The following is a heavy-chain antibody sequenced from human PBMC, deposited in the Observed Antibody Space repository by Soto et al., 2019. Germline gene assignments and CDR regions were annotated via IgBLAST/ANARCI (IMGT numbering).Heavy chain of an antibody. CDR3: ARNYYGSGSYDKLDY. V-gene: IGHV4-34*01. Sequence: SETLSLTCAGYGGSFSGYYWSWIRQPPGKGLEWIGEINHSGSTNYNPSLKSRVTISVDTSKNQFSLKLSSVTAADTAVYDCARNYYGSGSYDKLDYWGQGTRVTVSS. CDR2: INHSGST. D-gene: IGHD3-10*01. CDR1: GGSFSGYY. J-gene: IGHJ4*02.